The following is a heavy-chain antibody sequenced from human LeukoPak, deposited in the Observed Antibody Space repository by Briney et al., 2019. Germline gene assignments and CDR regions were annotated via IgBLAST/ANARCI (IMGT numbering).Heavy chain of an antibody. Sequence: SETLSLTCSVSGDSLNGYYWSWIRQPAGEGLEWIGRIHSGGTNYNPSLKSRVTMSLDTSKNQLSLRLTSVTAAGTAVYYCARVHSYASGIEVWGQGTTVTVSS. CDR2: IHSGGT. D-gene: IGHD3-16*01. V-gene: IGHV4-4*07. J-gene: IGHJ6*02. CDR3: ARVHSYASGIEV. CDR1: GDSLNGYY.